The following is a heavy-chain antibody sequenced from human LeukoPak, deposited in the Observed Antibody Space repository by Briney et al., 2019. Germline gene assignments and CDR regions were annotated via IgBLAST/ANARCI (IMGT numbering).Heavy chain of an antibody. Sequence: TLSLTCSVSGGSISMYWSWIRQPPGKALEWLALIYWDDDKRYSPSLKSRLTITKDTSKNQVVLTMTNMDPVDTATYYCAHKKSSGWPNFDYWGQGTLVTVSS. V-gene: IGHV2-5*08. CDR3: AHKKSSGWPNFDY. CDR1: GGSISMYW. CDR2: IYWDDDK. D-gene: IGHD6-19*01. J-gene: IGHJ4*02.